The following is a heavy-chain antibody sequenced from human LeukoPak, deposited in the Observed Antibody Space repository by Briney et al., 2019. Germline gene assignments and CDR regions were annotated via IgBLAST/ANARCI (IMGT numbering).Heavy chain of an antibody. D-gene: IGHD4-17*01. V-gene: IGHV3-7*03. J-gene: IGHJ4*02. Sequence: AGGSLRLSCAASGFTFSSYWMSWVRQAPGKGREWVANIKQDGSEKYYVDSVKGRFTISRDNAKNSLYLQMNSLRAEDTAVYYCARGGGYGDYYFDYWGQGTLVTVSS. CDR3: ARGGGYGDYYFDY. CDR2: IKQDGSEK. CDR1: GFTFSSYW.